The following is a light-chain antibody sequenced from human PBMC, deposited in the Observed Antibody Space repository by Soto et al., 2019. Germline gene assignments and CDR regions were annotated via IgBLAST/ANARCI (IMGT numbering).Light chain of an antibody. V-gene: IGLV2-8*01. J-gene: IGLJ2*01. CDR1: SSDVGAYNY. CDR3: SSYTSSSTLL. Sequence: QSALTQSPSASGSPGQSVTISCTGTSSDVGAYNYVSWYQQHPGEAPKLIIYEVTKRPSGVPDRFSGSKSGNTASLTVSGLQAEDEAHYYCSSYTSSSTLLFGGGTKLTVL. CDR2: EVT.